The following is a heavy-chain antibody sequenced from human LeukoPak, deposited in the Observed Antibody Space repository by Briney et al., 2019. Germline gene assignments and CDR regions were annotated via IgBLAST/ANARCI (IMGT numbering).Heavy chain of an antibody. Sequence: ASETLSLTCAVSGASVSGSNYYWGWIRQPPGKGLEWIGNIYSSGSTYYNASLQSRVTISIDTSKNQFSLRLNSVTAADTALYYCAKSGGYGLIDYWGQGTRVTVSS. D-gene: IGHD1-26*01. V-gene: IGHV4-39*01. CDR1: GASVSGSNYY. J-gene: IGHJ4*02. CDR3: AKSGGYGLIDY. CDR2: IYSSGST.